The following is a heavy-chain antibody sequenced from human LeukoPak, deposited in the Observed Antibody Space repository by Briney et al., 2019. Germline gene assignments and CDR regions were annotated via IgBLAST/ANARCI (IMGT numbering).Heavy chain of an antibody. CDR1: GYTFTSYD. J-gene: IGHJ4*02. CDR3: AVYCSGGSCSPGY. Sequence: ASVKVSCKASGYTFTSYDINWVRQATGQGLEWMGWMNPNSGNTGYAQKFQGRVTMTWNTSISTAYMELSRLRSDDTAVYYCAVYCSGGSCSPGYWGQGTLVTVSS. V-gene: IGHV1-8*01. CDR2: MNPNSGNT. D-gene: IGHD2-15*01.